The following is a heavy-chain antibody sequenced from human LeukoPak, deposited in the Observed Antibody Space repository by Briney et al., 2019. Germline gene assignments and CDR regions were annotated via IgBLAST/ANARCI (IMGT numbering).Heavy chain of an antibody. J-gene: IGHJ4*02. CDR1: GFTFSSYS. CDR3: ARVRSTSLIDY. V-gene: IGHV3-48*01. D-gene: IGHD5/OR15-5a*01. Sequence: PGGSLRLSCAASGFTFSSYSMNWVRQAPGKGLEWVSYISSSSGTLYYADSVKGRFTISRDHARNSLYLQMNSLRAEDTAVYYCARVRSTSLIDYWGQGTLVTVSS. CDR2: ISSSSGTL.